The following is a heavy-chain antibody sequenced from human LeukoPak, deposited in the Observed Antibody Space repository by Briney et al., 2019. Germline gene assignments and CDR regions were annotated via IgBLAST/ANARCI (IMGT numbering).Heavy chain of an antibody. V-gene: IGHV1-46*01. Sequence: ASEKVSCKASGYTFTSYYMHWVRQAPGQGLEWMGIINPSGGSTSYAQKFQGRVTMTRDMSTSTVYMELSSLRSEDTAVYYCARPRKQQLVQNAFDIWGKGTMVTVSS. CDR3: ARPRKQQLVQNAFDI. CDR1: GYTFTSYY. D-gene: IGHD6-13*01. J-gene: IGHJ3*02. CDR2: INPSGGST.